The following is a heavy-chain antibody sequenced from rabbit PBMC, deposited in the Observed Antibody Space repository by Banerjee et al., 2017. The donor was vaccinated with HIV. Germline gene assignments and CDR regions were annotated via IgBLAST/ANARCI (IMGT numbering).Heavy chain of an antibody. CDR3: ARRDYSGSVYHLDP. V-gene: IGHV1S45*01. J-gene: IGHJ2*01. CDR2: IYAGGSGNT. CDR1: GFSFSSTYY. Sequence: QEQLEESGGDLVKPEGSLTLTCTASGFSFSSTYYMCWVRQAPGKGLEWIACIYAGGSGNTYYANWAKGRFTISLDNAQNTVFLRMTSLTAADTATYFCARRDYSGSVYHLDPWGPGTLVTVS. D-gene: IGHD1-1*01.